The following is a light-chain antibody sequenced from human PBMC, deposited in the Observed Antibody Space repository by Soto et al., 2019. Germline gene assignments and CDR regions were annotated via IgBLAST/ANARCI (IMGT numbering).Light chain of an antibody. CDR3: QQYNSYLWT. CDR2: KAS. J-gene: IGKJ1*01. CDR1: QSISSW. Sequence: DIQMTQSPSTLSASVGDRVIIICRASQSISSWLAWYQQKPGKAPKLLIYKASSLESGVPSRFSGSGSGTESTLTIRSLQPDDFATYYCQQYNSYLWTFGQGTKVDIK. V-gene: IGKV1-5*03.